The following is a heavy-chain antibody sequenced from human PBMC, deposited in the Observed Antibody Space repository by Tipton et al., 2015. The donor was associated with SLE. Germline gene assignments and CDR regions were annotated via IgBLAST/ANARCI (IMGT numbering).Heavy chain of an antibody. CDR2: IIPIFGTA. CDR1: GGTLSSYA. J-gene: IGHJ5*02. Sequence: QSGAEVKKPGSSVKVSCKASGGTLSSYAISWVRQAPGQGLEWMGGIIPIFGTANYAQKFQGRVTITTDESTSTAYMELSSLRSEDTAVYYCARIRPYDSSGYYPSYNWFDPWGQGTLVTVSS. V-gene: IGHV1-69*05. D-gene: IGHD3-22*01. CDR3: ARIRPYDSSGYYPSYNWFDP.